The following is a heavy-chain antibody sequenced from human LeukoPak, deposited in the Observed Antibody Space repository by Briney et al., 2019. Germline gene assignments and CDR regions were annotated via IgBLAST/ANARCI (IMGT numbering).Heavy chain of an antibody. Sequence: ASVKASCKASGYTFTGYYMHWVRQAPGQGLEWMGWINPNSGGTNYAQKFQGRVTMTGDTSISTAYMELSRLRSDDTAVYYCARPLRIAAAGTAYFQHWGQGTLVTVSS. V-gene: IGHV1-2*02. CDR3: ARPLRIAAAGTAYFQH. J-gene: IGHJ1*01. CDR2: INPNSGGT. D-gene: IGHD6-13*01. CDR1: GYTFTGYY.